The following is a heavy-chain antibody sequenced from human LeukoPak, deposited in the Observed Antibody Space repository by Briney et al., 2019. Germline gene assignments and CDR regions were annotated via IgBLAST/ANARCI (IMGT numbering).Heavy chain of an antibody. CDR1: GDSISSYY. D-gene: IGHD3-9*01. J-gene: IGHJ4*02. V-gene: IGHV4-4*08. CDR3: ARDGPGGYDILTGYSHTYFDY. CDR2: IYTSGST. Sequence: SETLSLTCTVSGDSISSYYWSWIRQPPGKGLEWIGYIYTSGSTNYNPSLKSRVTISVDTSKNQFSLKLSSVTAADTAVYYCARDGPGGYDILTGYSHTYFDYWGQGTLVTVSS.